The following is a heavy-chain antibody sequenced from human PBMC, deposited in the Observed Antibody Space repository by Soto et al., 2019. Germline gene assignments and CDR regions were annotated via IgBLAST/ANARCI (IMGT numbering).Heavy chain of an antibody. CDR2: IYSGGST. V-gene: IGHV3-53*01. Sequence: GGSLRLSCAASGFTVSSNSMSWVRQAPGKVLEWVSVIYSGGSTYYADSVKGRFTISRDNSKNTLYLQMNSLRAEDTAVYYCAREILWSDAFDIWGQGTMVNVSS. CDR3: AREILWSDAFDI. D-gene: IGHD2-8*02. CDR1: GFTVSSNS. J-gene: IGHJ3*02.